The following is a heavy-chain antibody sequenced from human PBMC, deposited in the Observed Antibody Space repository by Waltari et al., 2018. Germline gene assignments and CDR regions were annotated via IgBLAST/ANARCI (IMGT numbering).Heavy chain of an antibody. J-gene: IGHJ6*02. Sequence: EVQLVESGGGLVQPGGSLRLSCAASGFTFSSYWMHWVRHAPGKGLVWVSRIEGGGRSTSDADSVKGRFTISRDNAKNTLYLQMNRLRAEDTTVYYCARGAAGSRNYYYYGMDVWGQGTTVTVSS. D-gene: IGHD6-19*01. CDR1: GFTFSSYW. CDR2: IEGGGRST. CDR3: ARGAAGSRNYYYYGMDV. V-gene: IGHV3-74*02.